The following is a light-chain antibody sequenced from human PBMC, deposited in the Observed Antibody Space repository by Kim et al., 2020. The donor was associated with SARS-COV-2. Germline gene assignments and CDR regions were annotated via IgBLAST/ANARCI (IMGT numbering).Light chain of an antibody. Sequence: IAWHQQQPGKAPRYLMKVESSGSYNKESGVPDRFSGSSSGADRSLTISNLQSEDEADYYCETWNTSTRVFGGGTQLTVL. CDR2: VESSGSY. V-gene: IGLV4-60*03. J-gene: IGLJ2*01. CDR3: ETWNTSTRV.